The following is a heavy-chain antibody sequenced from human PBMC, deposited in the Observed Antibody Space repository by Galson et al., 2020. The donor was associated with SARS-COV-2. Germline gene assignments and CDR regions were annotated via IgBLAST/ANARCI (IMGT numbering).Heavy chain of an antibody. J-gene: IGHJ6*01. V-gene: IGHV4-59*01. Sequence: SETLSLTCAVSGGSFTSYYWSWIRQAPGKGPECIGYIDYSGFTNNSPSLKNRVTISVDMLKRQFPLELTSVTAADTGVYYCARFQKKRGMDVWGQGTTVTVSS. CDR3: ARFQKKRGMDV. CDR2: IDYSGFT. D-gene: IGHD3-10*01. CDR1: GGSFTSYY.